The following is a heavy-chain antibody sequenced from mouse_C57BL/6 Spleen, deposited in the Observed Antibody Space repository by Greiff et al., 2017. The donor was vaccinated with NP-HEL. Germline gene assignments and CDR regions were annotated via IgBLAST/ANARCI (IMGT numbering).Heavy chain of an antibody. D-gene: IGHD2-5*01. CDR1: GYAFSSYW. CDR2: IYPGDGDT. Sequence: QVQLQQSGPELVKPGASVKISCKASGYAFSSYWMNWVKQRPGKGLEWIGRIYPGDGDTNYNGKFKGKATLTADKSSSTAYMQLSSLTSEDSAVYFCARGSTIVKYYCDYWGQGTTLTVSS. J-gene: IGHJ2*01. CDR3: ARGSTIVKYYCDY. V-gene: IGHV1-82*01.